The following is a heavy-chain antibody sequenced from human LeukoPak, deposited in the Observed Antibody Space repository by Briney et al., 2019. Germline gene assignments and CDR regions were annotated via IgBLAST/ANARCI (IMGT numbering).Heavy chain of an antibody. D-gene: IGHD2-21*02. CDR3: AKDTGGYCGGDCYSDY. CDR2: ISGSGGST. Sequence: GGSLRLSCAASGFTFSSYAMSWVRQAPGKGLEWVSAISGSGGSTYYADSVKGRFTISRDNPKNTLYLQMNSLRAEDTAVYYCAKDTGGYCGGDCYSDYWGQGTLVTVSS. CDR1: GFTFSSYA. J-gene: IGHJ4*02. V-gene: IGHV3-23*01.